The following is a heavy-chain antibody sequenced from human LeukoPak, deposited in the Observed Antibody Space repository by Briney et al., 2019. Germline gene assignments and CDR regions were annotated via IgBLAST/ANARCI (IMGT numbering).Heavy chain of an antibody. CDR2: IYTSGST. CDR3: AREDSSSWYLVTTRFDP. CDR1: IDSFTSYY. D-gene: IGHD6-13*01. J-gene: IGHJ5*02. V-gene: IGHV4-4*07. Sequence: SETLSLTCAVYIDSFTSYYWSWIRQPAGKGLEWIGRIYTSGSTNYNPSLKSRVTISVDTSKNQFSLKLSSVTAADTAVYYCAREDSSSWYLVTTRFDPWGQGTLVTVSS.